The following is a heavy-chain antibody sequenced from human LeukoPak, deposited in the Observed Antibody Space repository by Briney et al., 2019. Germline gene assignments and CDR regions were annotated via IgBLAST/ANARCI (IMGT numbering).Heavy chain of an antibody. D-gene: IGHD5-24*01. Sequence: SVKVSCKASGGTFSKYTISWVRQRPGQGLEWMGGITPLFGTANYAQKFQGRVTITADESASTAYMELSSLRSEDTAVYYCARHLPHTETPTILDYWGQGILVTVSP. CDR3: ARHLPHTETPTILDY. CDR1: GGTFSKYT. V-gene: IGHV1-69*13. J-gene: IGHJ4*02. CDR2: ITPLFGTA.